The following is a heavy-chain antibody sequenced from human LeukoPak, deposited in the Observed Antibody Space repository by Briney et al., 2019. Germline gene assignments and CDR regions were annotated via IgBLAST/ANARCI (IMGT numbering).Heavy chain of an antibody. CDR1: GYTFTSYA. CDR2: INTNTGNP. D-gene: IGHD3-10*01. V-gene: IGHV7-4-1*02. CDR3: ARDQESSTFDY. J-gene: IGHJ4*02. Sequence: ASVKVSCKASGYTFTSYAMNWVRQAPGQGLEWMGWINTNTGNPMYAQGFTGRFVFSLDTSVSTAYLEISSLKGEDTAVYYCARDQESSTFDYWGQGTLVTVSS.